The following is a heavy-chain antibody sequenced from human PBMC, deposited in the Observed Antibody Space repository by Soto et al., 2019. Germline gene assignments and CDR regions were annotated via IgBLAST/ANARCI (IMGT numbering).Heavy chain of an antibody. CDR3: ARVPEIFAY. V-gene: IGHV1-18*03. J-gene: IGHJ4*02. CDR1: GYTFTSYG. Sequence: QGQLVQSGAEMKKPGASVKVSCKASGYTFTSYGISWGRQAPGQGLEWIGWISAYNGNTNNAQKLQGGDSITPDTTAGTAYMEQRSLRSDDMGVYYSARVPEIFAYWARGTLVTAS. CDR2: ISAYNGNT.